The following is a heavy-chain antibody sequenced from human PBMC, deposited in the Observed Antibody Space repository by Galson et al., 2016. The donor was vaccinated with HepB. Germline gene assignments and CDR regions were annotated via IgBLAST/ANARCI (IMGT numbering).Heavy chain of an antibody. CDR2: IFPADSDT. V-gene: IGHV5-51*01. CDR1: GYSFTTSW. Sequence: QSGAEVKKPGESLRISCKGFGYSFTTSWIAWVRQMPGKGLEWMGKIFPADSDTTYSPSFQDQVTISVDKRTSTAFLQWRRLKASDTAIYYCAKVDGNCDFFDYWGQGTLVTVSS. D-gene: IGHD2-15*01. J-gene: IGHJ4*02. CDR3: AKVDGNCDFFDY.